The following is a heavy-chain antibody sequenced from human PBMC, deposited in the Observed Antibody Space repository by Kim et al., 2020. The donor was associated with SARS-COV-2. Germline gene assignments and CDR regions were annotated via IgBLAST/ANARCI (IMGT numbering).Heavy chain of an antibody. Sequence: GGSLRLSCSASGFTFSSYAMHWVRQAPGKGLEYVSAISSNGGSTYYAYSVKGRFTISRDNSKNTLYLQMSSLRAEDTAVYYCVKDSGYSYGWYYFDYWGQGTLVTVSS. V-gene: IGHV3-64D*09. CDR2: ISSNGGST. CDR1: GFTFSSYA. J-gene: IGHJ4*02. D-gene: IGHD5-18*01. CDR3: VKDSGYSYGWYYFDY.